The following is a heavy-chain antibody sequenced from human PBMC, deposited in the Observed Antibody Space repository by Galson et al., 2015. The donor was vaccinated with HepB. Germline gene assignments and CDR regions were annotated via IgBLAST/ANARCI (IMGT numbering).Heavy chain of an antibody. J-gene: IGHJ4*02. CDR3: ATGVVSIDLAPEF. Sequence: TLSLTCTVSGGSISNGNYYWSWIRQHPRKGLEWMGHIHYSGFTSYNPSLKSRINISLDTPKNQFSLRLSSLTAADTAVFYCATGVVSIDLAPEFRGQGTLVTVSA. D-gene: IGHD6-6*01. V-gene: IGHV4-31*03. CDR1: GGSISNGNYY. CDR2: IHYSGFT.